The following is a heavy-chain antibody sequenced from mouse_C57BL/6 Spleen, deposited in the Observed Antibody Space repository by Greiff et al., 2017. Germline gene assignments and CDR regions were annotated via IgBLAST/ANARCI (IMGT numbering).Heavy chain of an antibody. Sequence: EVKLMESGPGLVKPSQSLTLSCSASGYSITSGYYWNWIRQFPGNKLEWMGYISYDGSNNYNPALKNRISIARDTSKNQFFLKLNSVTTEDTATYYCARGDCDSSDGDWGQGTTLTVSS. V-gene: IGHV3-6*01. CDR2: ISYDGSN. J-gene: IGHJ2*01. D-gene: IGHD1-1*01. CDR1: GYSITSGYY. CDR3: ARGDCDSSDGD.